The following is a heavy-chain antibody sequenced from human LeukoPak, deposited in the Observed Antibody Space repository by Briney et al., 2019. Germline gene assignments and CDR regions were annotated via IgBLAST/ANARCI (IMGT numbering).Heavy chain of an antibody. CDR2: IIPILGIA. Sequence: APVKVSCKASGGTFSSCTISWVRQAPGQGLEWMGRIIPILGIANYAQKFQGRVTITADKSTSTAYMELSSLRSEDTAVYYCARVPYYYNSSGYPPLWGQGTLVTVSS. CDR3: ARVPYYYNSSGYPPL. J-gene: IGHJ4*02. V-gene: IGHV1-69*02. D-gene: IGHD3-22*01. CDR1: GGTFSSCT.